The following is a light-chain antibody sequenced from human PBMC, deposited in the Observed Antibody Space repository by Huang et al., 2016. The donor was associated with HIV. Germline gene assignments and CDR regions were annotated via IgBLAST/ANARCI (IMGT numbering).Light chain of an antibody. Sequence: IVMTQSPATLSVSPGERVTLSCRANRTVSTNLAWYQQRPGQAPRLLIYGSSTRSPGIPARFSGSGSGKDFSLTISSLQSEDFALYYCHQYNNWLLSFGGGTRVDI. J-gene: IGKJ4*01. V-gene: IGKV3-15*01. CDR1: RTVSTN. CDR2: GSS. CDR3: HQYNNWLLS.